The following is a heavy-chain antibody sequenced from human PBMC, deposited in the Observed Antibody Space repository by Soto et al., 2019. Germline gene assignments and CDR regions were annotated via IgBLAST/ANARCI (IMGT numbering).Heavy chain of an antibody. J-gene: IGHJ4*02. D-gene: IGHD5-12*01. CDR3: ARDPIPGTSIARYSGYDRALDY. Sequence: GGSLRLSCAASGFTFSSYSMNWVRQAPGKGLEWVSYISSSSSTIYYADSVKGRFTISRDNAKNSLYLQMNSLRDEDTAVYYCARDPIPGTSIARYSGYDRALDYWGQGTLVTVSS. V-gene: IGHV3-48*02. CDR1: GFTFSSYS. CDR2: ISSSSSTI.